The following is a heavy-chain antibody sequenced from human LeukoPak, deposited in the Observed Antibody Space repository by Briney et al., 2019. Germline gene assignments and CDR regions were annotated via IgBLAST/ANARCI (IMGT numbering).Heavy chain of an antibody. CDR2: ISGSGGST. CDR1: GFTFSSYA. J-gene: IGHJ4*02. D-gene: IGHD6-19*01. Sequence: GGSLRLSCAASGFTFSSYAMSWVRQAPGKGLEWVSAISGSGGSTYYADSVKGRFTISRDNAKNSLYLQMNSLRAEDTAVYYCARVNGEAVAGSSFDYWGQRTLVTVSS. CDR3: ARVNGEAVAGSSFDY. V-gene: IGHV3-23*01.